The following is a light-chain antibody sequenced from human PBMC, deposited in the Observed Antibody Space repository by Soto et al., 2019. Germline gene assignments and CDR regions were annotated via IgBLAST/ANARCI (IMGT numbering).Light chain of an antibody. J-gene: IGLJ1*01. CDR2: DVN. Sequence: QSVLTQPPSASGSPGQSVTICCTGTSRDVGGYIFVSWYQQHPGKAPTLMIYDVNTPPSGVPDRFSGSKSDNTASLTVSGLQAEDEADYYCVSYAGATYVFGTGPKVTVL. CDR1: SRDVGGYIF. V-gene: IGLV2-8*01. CDR3: VSYAGATYV.